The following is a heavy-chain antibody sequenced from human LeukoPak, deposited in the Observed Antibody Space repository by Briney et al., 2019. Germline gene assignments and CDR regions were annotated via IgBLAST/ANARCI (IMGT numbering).Heavy chain of an antibody. D-gene: IGHD3-22*01. J-gene: IGHJ4*02. Sequence: GGSLRLSCAGSGFTFDDYGMSWVRQAPGKGLEWVANIKKDGSEKYYVDSVKGRFTISRDNAKNSLYLQMNSLRAEDTAVYYCARDLYRIVVVPHYFDYWGQGTLVTVSS. CDR3: ARDLYRIVVVPHYFDY. CDR2: IKKDGSEK. CDR1: GFTFDDYG. V-gene: IGHV3-7*01.